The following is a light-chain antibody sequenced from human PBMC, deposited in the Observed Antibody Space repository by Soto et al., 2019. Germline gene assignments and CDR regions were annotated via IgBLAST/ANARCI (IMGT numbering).Light chain of an antibody. CDR3: QKYDSAPFT. CDR2: AAS. V-gene: IGKV1-27*01. Sequence: DIQMTQSPSSQSASVGERVTITCQASQGISNYLAWYQQKPGKVPKLLIYAASTLQSGVPSRFSGSGSGTDFTLTISSLQPEDVATYYCQKYDSAPFTFGGGTNVGIK. J-gene: IGKJ4*01. CDR1: QGISNY.